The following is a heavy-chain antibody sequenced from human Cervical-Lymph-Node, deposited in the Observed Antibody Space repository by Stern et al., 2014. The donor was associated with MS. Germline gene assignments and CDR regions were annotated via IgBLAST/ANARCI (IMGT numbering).Heavy chain of an antibody. CDR3: ARDRWMGDCSGGSCYYLNYFQH. CDR1: GFTFSSYG. D-gene: IGHD2-15*01. CDR2: IWYDGSNK. Sequence: QVQLVQSGGGVVQPGRSLRLSCAASGFTFSSYGMHWVRQAPGKGLEWGAVIWYDGSNKYYADSVKGRFTISRDNSKNTLYLQMNSLRAEDTAVYYCARDRWMGDCSGGSCYYLNYFQHWGQGTLVTVSS. J-gene: IGHJ1*01. V-gene: IGHV3-33*01.